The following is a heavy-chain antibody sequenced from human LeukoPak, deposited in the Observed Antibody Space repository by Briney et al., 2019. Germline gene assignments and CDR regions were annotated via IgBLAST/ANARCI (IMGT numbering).Heavy chain of an antibody. CDR2: IIPIFGTA. Sequence: SVKVSCKASGGTFSSYAISWVRQAPGQGLEWMGGIIPIFGTANYAQKFQGRVTITADESTSTAYMELSSLRSEDTAVYYCARGHYYYDSSGYYDPTDAFDIWGQGTMVTVSS. V-gene: IGHV1-69*13. D-gene: IGHD3-22*01. CDR1: GGTFSSYA. CDR3: ARGHYYYDSSGYYDPTDAFDI. J-gene: IGHJ3*02.